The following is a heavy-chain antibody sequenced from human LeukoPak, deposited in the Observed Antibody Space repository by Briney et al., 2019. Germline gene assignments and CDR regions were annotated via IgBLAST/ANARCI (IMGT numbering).Heavy chain of an antibody. CDR2: VYSSGRT. J-gene: IGHJ4*02. V-gene: IGHV4-59*01. Sequence: SETLSLTCTVSYSSISSYCWSWIRQSPGKGLEWIGYVYSSGRTKYNPSLESRVTMSTDMSQNQFSLKLSSVTAADTAVYYCARGVYIAAAQYGFWGQGTLVTVSS. CDR1: YSSISSYC. CDR3: ARGVYIAAAQYGF. D-gene: IGHD6-13*01.